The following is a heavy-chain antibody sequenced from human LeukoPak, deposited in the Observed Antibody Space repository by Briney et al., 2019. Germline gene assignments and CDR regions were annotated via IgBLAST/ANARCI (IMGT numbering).Heavy chain of an antibody. V-gene: IGHV1-8*01. CDR2: VHPNSGNT. CDR1: GYPFTTWE. J-gene: IGHJ5*02. D-gene: IGHD1-14*01. CDR3: ARGPRNDP. Sequence: WASVKVSCKTSGYPFTTWEINWVRQAAGQGLEWMGWVHPNSGNTAYAQKFQGRVTMTRDTSISTAYMELSGLRSDDTAVYFCARGPRNDPWGQGTLVTVSS.